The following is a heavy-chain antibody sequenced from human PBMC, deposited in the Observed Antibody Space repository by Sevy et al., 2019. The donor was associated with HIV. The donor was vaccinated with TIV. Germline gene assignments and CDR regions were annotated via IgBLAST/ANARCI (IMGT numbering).Heavy chain of an antibody. CDR2: INPNSGGT. CDR1: GYTFAGYY. CDR3: AREAGYYDSSAELDY. Sequence: ASVKVSCKASGYTFAGYYMHWVRQAPGQGLEWMGWINPNSGGTNYAQKFQGRVTMTRDTSISTAYMELSRLRSDDTAVYYCAREAGYYDSSAELDYWGQGTLVTVSS. V-gene: IGHV1-2*02. D-gene: IGHD3-22*01. J-gene: IGHJ4*02.